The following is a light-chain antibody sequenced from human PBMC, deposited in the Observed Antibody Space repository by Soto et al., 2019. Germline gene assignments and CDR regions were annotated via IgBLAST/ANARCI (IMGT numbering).Light chain of an antibody. J-gene: IGKJ5*01. V-gene: IGKV3-20*01. CDR3: QKYAVSQLT. CDR2: GAS. Sequence: ESVLPPSQGTLSGAPGYISPLSFISRQSVSSTHLAWYNQKPGQAPRIIIYGASTRASGITDRFSGSGSGKDFTLTIRRMENEDFEVFYCQKYAVSQLTCGQGTQREIK. CDR1: QSVSSTH.